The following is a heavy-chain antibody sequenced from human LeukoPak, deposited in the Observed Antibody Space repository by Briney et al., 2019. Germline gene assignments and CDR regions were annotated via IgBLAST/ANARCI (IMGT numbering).Heavy chain of an antibody. CDR1: GFTFSSYG. Sequence: PGGSLRLSCAASGFTFSSYGMHWVRQAPGKGLEWVAVISYDGSNKYYADSVKGRFTISRDNSKNTLYLQMNSLRAEDTAVYYCARVRHRASDYWGQGTLVTVSS. CDR3: ARVRHRASDY. J-gene: IGHJ4*02. D-gene: IGHD1-26*01. V-gene: IGHV3-30*19. CDR2: ISYDGSNK.